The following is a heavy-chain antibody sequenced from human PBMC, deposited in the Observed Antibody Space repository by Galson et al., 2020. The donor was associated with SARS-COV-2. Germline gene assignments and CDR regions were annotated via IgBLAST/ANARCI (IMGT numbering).Heavy chain of an antibody. Sequence: GESLKISCAASGFTFSSYAMHWVRQAPGKGLEWVAVISYDGSNKYYADSVKGRFTISRDNSKNTLYLQMNSLRAEDTAVYYCAREGYYYDSSGYYYDAFDIWGQGTMVTVSS. CDR1: GFTFSSYA. CDR2: ISYDGSNK. D-gene: IGHD3-22*01. CDR3: AREGYYYDSSGYYYDAFDI. V-gene: IGHV3-30*04. J-gene: IGHJ3*02.